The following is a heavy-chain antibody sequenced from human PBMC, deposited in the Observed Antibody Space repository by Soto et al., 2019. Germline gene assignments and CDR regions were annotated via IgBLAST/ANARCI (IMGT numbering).Heavy chain of an antibody. CDR3: VRAKPYYDFWSGYYLDY. V-gene: IGHV1-69*13. CDR2: IIPIFGTA. D-gene: IGHD3-3*01. Sequence: SVKGSCKASRYIFTGYHIHWVRQAPGQGLEWMGGIIPIFGTANYAQKFQGRFTITADESTSTAYMELSSLRSEDTAVYYCVRAKPYYDFWSGYYLDYWGQGTLVTVSS. J-gene: IGHJ4*02. CDR1: RYIFTGYH.